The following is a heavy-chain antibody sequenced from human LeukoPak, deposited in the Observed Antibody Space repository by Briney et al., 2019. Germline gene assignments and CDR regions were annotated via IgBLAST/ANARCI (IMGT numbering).Heavy chain of an antibody. CDR1: GFTFSDYY. D-gene: IGHD1-26*01. CDR2: ISSSSSTI. J-gene: IGHJ4*02. Sequence: GGSLRFSCAASGFTFSDYYMSWIRQAPGKGLEWVSYISSSSSTIYYADSVKGRFTISRDNAKNSLYLQMNSLRAEDTAVYYCASEAAGATRVFDYWGQGTLVTVSS. V-gene: IGHV3-11*04. CDR3: ASEAAGATRVFDY.